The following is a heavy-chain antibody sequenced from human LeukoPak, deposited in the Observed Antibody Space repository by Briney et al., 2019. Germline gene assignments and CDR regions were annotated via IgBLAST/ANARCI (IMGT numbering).Heavy chain of an antibody. CDR2: IYYSGST. CDR1: GGSISSYY. V-gene: IGHV4-59*08. CDR3: ARLLDCSSTSCYRYYYYYGMDV. J-gene: IGHJ6*02. Sequence: PSETLSLTCTVSGGSISSYYWSWIRQPPGKGLEWIGYIYYSGSTNYNPSLKSRVTISVDTSKNQFSLKLSSVTAAHTAVYYCARLLDCSSTSCYRYYYYYGMDVWGQGTTVTVSS. D-gene: IGHD2-2*02.